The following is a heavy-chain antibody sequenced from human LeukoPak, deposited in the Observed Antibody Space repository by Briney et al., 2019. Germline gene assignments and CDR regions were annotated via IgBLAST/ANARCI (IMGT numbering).Heavy chain of an antibody. V-gene: IGHV1-46*01. J-gene: IGHJ3*02. D-gene: IGHD3-22*01. CDR1: GYTFTSYY. CDR2: INPSGGST. CDR3: AGSPYYYDSSGSPPSPPTSLADAFDI. Sequence: ASVKVSCKASGYTFTSYYMHWVRQAPGQGLEWMGIINPSGGSTSYAQKFQGRVTMTRDTSTSTVYMELGSLRSEDTAVYYCAGSPYYYDSSGSPPSPPTSLADAFDIWGQGTMVTVSS.